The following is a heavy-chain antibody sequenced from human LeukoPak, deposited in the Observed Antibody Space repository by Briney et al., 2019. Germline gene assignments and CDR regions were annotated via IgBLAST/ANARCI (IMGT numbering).Heavy chain of an antibody. CDR2: IIPIFGTA. V-gene: IGHV1-69*05. J-gene: IGHJ4*02. D-gene: IGHD3-10*01. CDR1: GGTFSSYA. Sequence: ASVKVSCKASGGTFSSYAISWVRQAPGQGLEWMGGIIPIFGTANYAQKFQGRVTITTDESTSTAYMELSSLRSEDTAVYYCASQYYHCSGSYINNRFEYWGQGTLVTVSS. CDR3: ASQYYHCSGSYINNRFEY.